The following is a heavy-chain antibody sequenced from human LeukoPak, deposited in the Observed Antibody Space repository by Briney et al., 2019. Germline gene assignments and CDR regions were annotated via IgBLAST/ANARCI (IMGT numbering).Heavy chain of an antibody. D-gene: IGHD6-25*01. Sequence: GGSLRLSCAASGFTFSSYAMSWVRQAPGKGLEWVSAISGSGGSTYYADSVKGRFTISRDSSKNTLYLQMNSLRAEDTAVYYCAKGGYSIAAYYYYYYMDVWGKGTTVTVSS. J-gene: IGHJ6*03. CDR2: ISGSGGST. CDR1: GFTFSSYA. CDR3: AKGGYSIAAYYYYYYMDV. V-gene: IGHV3-23*01.